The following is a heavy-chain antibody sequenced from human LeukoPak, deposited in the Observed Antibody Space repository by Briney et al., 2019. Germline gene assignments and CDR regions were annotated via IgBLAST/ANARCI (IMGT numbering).Heavy chain of an antibody. CDR1: GFTFSSYW. CDR3: AREITTNGGRYFDY. J-gene: IGHJ4*02. Sequence: GGSLRLSCADPGFTFSSYWMHSVRQAPGKGLGWVSRINTYGSSTNFADSVKGRFTMSRDNAKNTLCLQMNSLRAEDTAVYTCAREITTNGGRYFDYWGQGTLVTVSS. D-gene: IGHD7-27*01. CDR2: INTYGSST. V-gene: IGHV3-74*01.